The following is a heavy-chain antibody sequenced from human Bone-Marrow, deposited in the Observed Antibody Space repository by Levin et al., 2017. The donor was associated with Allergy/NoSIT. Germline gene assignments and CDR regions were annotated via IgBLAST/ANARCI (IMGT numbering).Heavy chain of an antibody. D-gene: IGHD2-2*01. CDR1: GGTFSSYA. CDR2: IIPIFGTA. CDR3: AREVVPAATVFWFDP. J-gene: IGHJ5*02. V-gene: IGHV1-69*13. Sequence: ASVKVSCKASGGTFSSYAISWVRQAPGQGLEWMGGIIPIFGTANYAQKFQGRVTITADESTSTAYMELSSLRSEDTAVYYCAREVVPAATVFWFDPWGQGTLVTVSS.